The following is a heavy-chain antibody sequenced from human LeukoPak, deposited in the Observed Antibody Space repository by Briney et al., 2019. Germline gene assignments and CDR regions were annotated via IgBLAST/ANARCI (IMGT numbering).Heavy chain of an antibody. J-gene: IGHJ5*02. CDR2: IYTSGST. CDR1: GGSISSYY. CDR3: ARALVYCSGGSCWGSANWFDP. V-gene: IGHV4-4*07. Sequence: PSETLSLTCTVSGGSISSYYWSWIRQPAGKGLEWIGRIYTSGSTNYNPSLKSRVTMSVDTSKNQFSLKLSSVTAADTAVYYCARALVYCSGGSCWGSANWFDPWGQGTLVTVSS. D-gene: IGHD2-15*01.